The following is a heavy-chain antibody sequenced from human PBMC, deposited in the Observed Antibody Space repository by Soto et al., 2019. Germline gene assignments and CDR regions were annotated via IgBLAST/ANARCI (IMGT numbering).Heavy chain of an antibody. CDR3: ARGLYDFWSGYYTGMGNWFDP. D-gene: IGHD3-3*01. J-gene: IGHJ5*02. V-gene: IGHV4-4*02. CDR2: IYHSGST. Sequence: PSETLSLTCAVSGGSISSSNWWSWVRQPPGKGLEWIGEIYHSGSTNYNPSLKSRVTISVDKSKNQFSLKLSSVTAADTAVYYCARGLYDFWSGYYTGMGNWFDPWGQGTLVTVSS. CDR1: GGSISSSNW.